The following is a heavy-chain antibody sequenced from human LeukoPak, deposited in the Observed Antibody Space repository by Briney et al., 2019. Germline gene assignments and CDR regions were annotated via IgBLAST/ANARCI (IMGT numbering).Heavy chain of an antibody. Sequence: GESLKISCKGSGYRFGNYWIAWVRQMPGKGLESMGIIYPGDSDTRYSPSFQGQVTFSADKSISTAYQQWSSLKASDTAMYYCARLSDGYNDFWGQGTLVTVSS. V-gene: IGHV5-51*01. D-gene: IGHD5-24*01. CDR1: GYRFGNYW. CDR3: ARLSDGYNDF. J-gene: IGHJ4*02. CDR2: IYPGDSDT.